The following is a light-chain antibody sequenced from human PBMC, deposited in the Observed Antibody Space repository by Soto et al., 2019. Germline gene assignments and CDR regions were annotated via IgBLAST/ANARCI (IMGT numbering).Light chain of an antibody. J-gene: IGKJ1*01. CDR2: GAS. CDR3: QQYNNWPQT. V-gene: IGKV3-15*01. CDR1: QSVSSN. Sequence: MVMTQSPGTLSVSTGERATLXCRASQSVSSNLAWYQQKPGQAPRLLIYGASTRATGIPARFSGSGSGTEFTLTISSLQSEDFAVYYCQQYNNWPQTFGQGTKVDIK.